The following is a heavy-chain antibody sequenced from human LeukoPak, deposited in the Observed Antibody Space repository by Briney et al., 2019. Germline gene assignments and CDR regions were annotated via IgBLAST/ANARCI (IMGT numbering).Heavy chain of an antibody. J-gene: IGHJ4*02. CDR2: IRSKANSYAT. V-gene: IGHV3-73*01. CDR1: GFTFSGSA. D-gene: IGHD3-22*01. CDR3: TRFFPDYDVY. Sequence: PGGSLRLSCAASGFTFSGSAMHWVRQASGKGLEWVGRIRSKANSYATAYAASVKGRFTISRDDSKNTAYLQMNSLKTEDTAVYYCTRFFPDYDVYWGQGTLVTVCS.